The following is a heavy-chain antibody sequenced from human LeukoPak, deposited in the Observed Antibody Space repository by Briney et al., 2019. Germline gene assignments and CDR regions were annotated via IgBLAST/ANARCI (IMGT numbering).Heavy chain of an antibody. J-gene: IGHJ4*02. Sequence: PRGSLRLSSAAPGFTFSSYGMHWVRQALGKGLEWVAVISYDGSNKYYADSVKGRFTISRDNSKNTLYLQMNSLRAEDTAVYYCAKPYSSSWYYFDYWGQGTLVTVSS. D-gene: IGHD6-13*01. CDR2: ISYDGSNK. CDR3: AKPYSSSWYYFDY. CDR1: GFTFSSYG. V-gene: IGHV3-30*18.